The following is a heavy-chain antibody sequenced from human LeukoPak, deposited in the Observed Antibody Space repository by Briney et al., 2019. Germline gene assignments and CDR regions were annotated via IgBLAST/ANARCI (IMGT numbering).Heavy chain of an antibody. D-gene: IGHD2-15*01. CDR1: GGTFSSYA. Sequence: SVTVSCKASGGTFSSYAISWVRQAPGQGLEWMGGIIPIFGTANYAQKFQGRVTITADESTSTAYMELSSLRSEDTAVYYCARVPAGYCSGGSCYPFDYWGQGTLVTVSS. CDR3: ARVPAGYCSGGSCYPFDY. J-gene: IGHJ4*02. V-gene: IGHV1-69*13. CDR2: IIPIFGTA.